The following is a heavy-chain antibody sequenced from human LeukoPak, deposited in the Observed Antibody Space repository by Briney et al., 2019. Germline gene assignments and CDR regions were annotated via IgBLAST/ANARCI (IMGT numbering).Heavy chain of an antibody. V-gene: IGHV3-11*04. CDR2: ISSSGSTM. Sequence: PGGSLRLSCAASGFTFSDYYMSWIRQAPGKGLEWVSYISSSGSTMYYADSVKGRFTISRDNAKNSLYLQMNSLRAEDTAVYYCARDSMITFGGVIDPFDYWGQGTLVTVSS. J-gene: IGHJ4*02. CDR1: GFTFSDYY. D-gene: IGHD3-16*02. CDR3: ARDSMITFGGVIDPFDY.